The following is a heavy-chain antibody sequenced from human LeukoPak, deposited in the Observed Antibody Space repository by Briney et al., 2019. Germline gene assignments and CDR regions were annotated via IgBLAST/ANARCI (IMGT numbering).Heavy chain of an antibody. CDR1: GGSISSYY. V-gene: IGHV4-59*01. Sequence: SETLSLTRTVSGGSISSYYWSWIRQPPGKGLEWIGYIYYSGSTNYNPSLKSRVTISVDTSKNQFSLKLSSVTAADTAVYYCARDKWYFDYWGQGTLVTVSS. D-gene: IGHD1-26*01. J-gene: IGHJ4*02. CDR2: IYYSGST. CDR3: ARDKWYFDY.